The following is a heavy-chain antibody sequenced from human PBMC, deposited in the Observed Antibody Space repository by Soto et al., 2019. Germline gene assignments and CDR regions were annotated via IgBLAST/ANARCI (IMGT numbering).Heavy chain of an antibody. J-gene: IGHJ6*03. CDR3: TRALKWSHPSHYYFYYMDV. CDR1: GGSFSGYY. D-gene: IGHD2-15*01. Sequence: SETLSLTCGVYGGSFSGYYWSWIRQPPGMGLEWLGEINHSGSTNYNPSLKSRVTISVDTSKNHFSLKLTSVTAADTAVYYCTRALKWSHPSHYYFYYMDVWGKGTTVTVSS. V-gene: IGHV4-34*01. CDR2: INHSGST.